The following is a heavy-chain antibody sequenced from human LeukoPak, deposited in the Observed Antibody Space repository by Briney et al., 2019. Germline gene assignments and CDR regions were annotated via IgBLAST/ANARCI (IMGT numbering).Heavy chain of an antibody. CDR1: GGSFSGYY. D-gene: IGHD4-17*01. J-gene: IGHJ4*02. CDR2: INHSGST. V-gene: IGHV4-34*01. CDR3: ARGFTVPLGN. Sequence: SETLSLTCAVYGGSFSGYYWSWIRQPPGKGLEWIGEINHSGSTNYNPSLKSRVTISLDTSKNQFSLKLNSVTAADTAVYYCARGFTVPLGNWGQGTLVTVSS.